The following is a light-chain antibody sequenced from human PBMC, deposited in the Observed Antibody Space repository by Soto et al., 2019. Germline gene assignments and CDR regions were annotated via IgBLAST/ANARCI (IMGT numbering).Light chain of an antibody. J-gene: IGLJ1*01. CDR2: EVN. CDR3: SPYAGSSHG. CDR1: SSDVGGYNY. V-gene: IGLV2-8*01. Sequence: QTALTQPPSASGSHGQSVAISCTGTSSDVGGYNYVSWYQQHPGKAPKLMIYEVNKRPSGIPDRFAGSKCGNTAYRTVFGLQAEDEAEYYCSPYAGSSHGFGTWTKVTVL.